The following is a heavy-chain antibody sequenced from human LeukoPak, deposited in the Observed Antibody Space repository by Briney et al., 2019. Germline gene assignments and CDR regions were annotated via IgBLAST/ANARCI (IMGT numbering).Heavy chain of an antibody. D-gene: IGHD6-19*01. CDR3: ARPSPIAVAGIWAD. CDR2: IYYSGST. CDR1: GGSISSYY. V-gene: IGHV4-59*01. J-gene: IGHJ4*02. Sequence: PSETLSPTCTVSGGSISSYYWSWIRQPPGKGLEWIGYIYYSGSTNYNPSLKSRVTISVDTSKNQFSLKLSSVTAADTAVYYCARPSPIAVAGIWADWGQGTLVTVSS.